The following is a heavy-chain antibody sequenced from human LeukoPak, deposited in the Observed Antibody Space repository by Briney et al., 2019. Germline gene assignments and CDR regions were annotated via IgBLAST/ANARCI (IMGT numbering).Heavy chain of an antibody. CDR1: GFTFSSYG. D-gene: IGHD6-19*01. Sequence: GRSLRLSCAASGFTFSSYGMHWVRQAPGKGLEWAAVISYDGSNKYYADSVKGRFTISRDNSKNTLYLQVNSLRAEDTAVYYCAKIDIAVAGTGDYYYGMDVWGQGTTVTVSS. V-gene: IGHV3-30*18. CDR2: ISYDGSNK. J-gene: IGHJ6*02. CDR3: AKIDIAVAGTGDYYYGMDV.